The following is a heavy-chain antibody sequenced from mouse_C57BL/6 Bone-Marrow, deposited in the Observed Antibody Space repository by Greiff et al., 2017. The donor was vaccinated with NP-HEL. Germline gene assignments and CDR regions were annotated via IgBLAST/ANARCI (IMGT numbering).Heavy chain of an antibody. V-gene: IGHV1-80*01. CDR1: GYEFSNYW. CDR3: ARGAY. J-gene: IGHJ3*01. Sequence: VQGVESGAELVKPGASVKISCKASGYEFSNYWMNWVKQRPGKGLEWIGQIYPGDGDTNYNGKFKDKATLTADKSSSTAYMQLSRLTSEDSAVYFGARGAYWGQGTLVTVSA. CDR2: IYPGDGDT.